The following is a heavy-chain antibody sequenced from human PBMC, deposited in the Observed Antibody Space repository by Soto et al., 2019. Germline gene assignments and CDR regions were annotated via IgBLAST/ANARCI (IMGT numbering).Heavy chain of an antibody. Sequence: QMQLQESGPGLVRPSETLSLTCTVSGGSVRTGNYDWVWIRQPPRKGLAWIGKVFFTGSAHYNPSLANRVTMSVDTSNDQFSLTLTSVPAADTAVYYCARDGHGMDVWGQGTTVTVSS. CDR1: GGSVRTGNYD. V-gene: IGHV4-61*01. CDR2: VFFTGSA. J-gene: IGHJ6*02. CDR3: ARDGHGMDV.